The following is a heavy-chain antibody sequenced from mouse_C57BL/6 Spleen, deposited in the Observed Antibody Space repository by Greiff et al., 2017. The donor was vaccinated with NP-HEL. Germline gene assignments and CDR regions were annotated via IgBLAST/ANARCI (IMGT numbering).Heavy chain of an antibody. CDR2: IRNKANGYTT. V-gene: IGHV7-3*01. J-gene: IGHJ2*01. CDR3: ARSYYYGSSYDYFDY. D-gene: IGHD1-1*01. CDR1: GFTFTDYY. Sequence: EVQGVESGGGLVQPGGSLSLSCAASGFTFTDYYMSWVRQPPGKALEWLGFIRNKANGYTTEYSASVKGRFTISRDNSQSILYLQMNALRAEDSATYYCARSYYYGSSYDYFDYGGQGTTLTVSS.